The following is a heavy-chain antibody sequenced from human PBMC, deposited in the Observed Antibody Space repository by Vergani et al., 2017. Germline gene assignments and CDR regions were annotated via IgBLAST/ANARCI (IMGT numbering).Heavy chain of an antibody. CDR2: VYTSGST. J-gene: IGHJ5*01. Sequence: QVQLQESGPGLVQPSQTLFLTCTVSGDSISSTNYYWSWIRQPTGKGLEWVGRVYTSGSTNYNPSLKSRVTISVDSSNNQFSLELSSVSAADTAVYYCARERRPGPGFGIRFDSWGQGTLVAVSS. V-gene: IGHV4-61*02. CDR1: GDSISSTNYY. CDR3: ARERRPGPGFGIRFDS. D-gene: IGHD2-21*01.